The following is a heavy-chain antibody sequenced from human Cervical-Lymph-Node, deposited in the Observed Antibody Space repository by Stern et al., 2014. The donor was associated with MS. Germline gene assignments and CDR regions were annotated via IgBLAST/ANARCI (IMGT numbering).Heavy chain of an antibody. D-gene: IGHD3-16*01. CDR2: IYPGDSDT. Sequence: SGAEVKKPGESLKISCKGSGYSFSNFWIGWVRQMPGKGLEWMGIIYPGDSDTKYSPSFQGQVTILADKSISTAYLQWSSLKASDTAIYYCAKTLSGGSRYFDLWGRGTLVTVSS. CDR3: AKTLSGGSRYFDL. J-gene: IGHJ2*01. CDR1: GYSFSNFW. V-gene: IGHV5-51*03.